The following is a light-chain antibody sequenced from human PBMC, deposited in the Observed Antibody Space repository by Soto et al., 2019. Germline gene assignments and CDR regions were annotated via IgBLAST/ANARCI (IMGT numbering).Light chain of an antibody. CDR1: QSVGSN. CDR3: QQYFEWPPMT. V-gene: IGKV3-15*01. Sequence: VMTQSPATLSVSPGERATLSCRASQSVGSNLAWYQQKPGQAPRLLIYGASTRATGIPARFSGSGSGTEFTLTISSLQSEDFAVYYCQQYFEWPPMTFGQGTKVEI. J-gene: IGKJ1*01. CDR2: GAS.